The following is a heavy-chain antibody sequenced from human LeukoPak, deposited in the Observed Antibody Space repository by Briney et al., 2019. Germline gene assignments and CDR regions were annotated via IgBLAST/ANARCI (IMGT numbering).Heavy chain of an antibody. CDR2: ISSSSSTI. CDR1: GFTFSSHS. CDR3: ARGAYYYED. V-gene: IGHV3-48*01. Sequence: GGSLRLSCAASGFTFSSHSMNWVRQAPGKGLEWVSYISSSSSTIYYADSVKGRLTISRDNAKNSLYLQMNSLRAEDTAVYYCARGAYYYEDWGQGTLVTVSS. J-gene: IGHJ4*02. D-gene: IGHD3-22*01.